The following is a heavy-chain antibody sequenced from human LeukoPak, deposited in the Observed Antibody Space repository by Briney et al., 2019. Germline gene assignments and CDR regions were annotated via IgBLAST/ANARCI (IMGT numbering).Heavy chain of an antibody. D-gene: IGHD3-10*01. CDR2: ISGSGGST. J-gene: IGHJ4*02. CDR1: GFTFSSYA. CDR3: AKDPKYYYGSGSEGFDY. Sequence: GGSLRLSCAASGFTFSSYAMSWVRQAPGKGLEWVSAISGSGGSTYYADSVKGRFTISRDNSKSTLYLQMNSLRAEDTAVYYCAKDPKYYYGSGSEGFDYWGQGTLVTVSS. V-gene: IGHV3-23*01.